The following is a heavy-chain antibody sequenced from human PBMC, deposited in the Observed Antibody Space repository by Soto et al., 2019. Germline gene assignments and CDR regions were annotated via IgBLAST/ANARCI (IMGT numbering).Heavy chain of an antibody. CDR2: ISGSGENT. D-gene: IGHD3-10*01. Sequence: GGSLRLSCAASGFTFSMYGLSWVRQAPGKGLEWVSAISGSGENTYYADSVKGRFTISRDNPKNTLYLQMNSLRAEDTAVYYCAKPLGSESYLPFDYWGQGTLVTVSS. CDR1: GFTFSMYG. V-gene: IGHV3-23*01. J-gene: IGHJ4*02. CDR3: AKPLGSESYLPFDY.